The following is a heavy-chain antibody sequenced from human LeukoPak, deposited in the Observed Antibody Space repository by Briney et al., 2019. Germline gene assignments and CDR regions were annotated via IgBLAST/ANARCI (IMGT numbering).Heavy chain of an antibody. V-gene: IGHV4-39*07. CDR3: ARDSSGYYPNCFDH. CDR2: IYYSGTT. J-gene: IGHJ4*02. Sequence: PSETLSLTCTVSGGSISSSSYYWGWIRQPPGKGLEWIGSIYYSGTTYYNPSLKSRVTISVDASKSQFSLNLSSVSAADRAVYYCARDSSGYYPNCFDHWGQGTLVIVSS. D-gene: IGHD3-22*01. CDR1: GGSISSSSYY.